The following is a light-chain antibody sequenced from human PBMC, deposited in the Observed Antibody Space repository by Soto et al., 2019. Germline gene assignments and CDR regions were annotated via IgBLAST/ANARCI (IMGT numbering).Light chain of an antibody. V-gene: IGKV1-27*01. J-gene: IGKJ4*01. CDR2: AAF. CDR1: QDISNY. CDR3: QKYNSVPLT. Sequence: DIQMTQSPSSLSASVGDRVSITCRASQDISNYLAWYQQKPGKVPKLLIYAAFTLQSGVPSRFSGSGSGTDFTLTISSLQPEDVATYYGQKYNSVPLTFGGGTKVEIK.